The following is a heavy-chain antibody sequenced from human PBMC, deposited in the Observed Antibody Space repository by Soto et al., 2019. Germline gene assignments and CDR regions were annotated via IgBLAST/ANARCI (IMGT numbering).Heavy chain of an antibody. CDR3: ARTDKYNSQSSGWANRFDY. Sequence: EVQLLESGGDLVQPGGSLRLSCADSGFIFSNYAMTWVRQAPGKGPEWVSTFTSGGSTYYRDTVKGRFTISRDNSKNTLYLQMNSLRAEDTAVYYCARTDKYNSQSSGWANRFDYWGQGTLVTVSS. J-gene: IGHJ4*02. V-gene: IGHV3-23*01. CDR2: FTSGGST. CDR1: GFIFSNYA. D-gene: IGHD6-19*01.